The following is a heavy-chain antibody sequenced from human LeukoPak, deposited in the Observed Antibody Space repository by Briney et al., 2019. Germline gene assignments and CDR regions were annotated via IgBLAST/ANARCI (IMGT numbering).Heavy chain of an antibody. CDR3: ARSPDTTVAPTAFDH. CDR2: IYPGDPDT. D-gene: IGHD2-2*01. V-gene: IGHV5-51*01. J-gene: IGHJ4*02. CDR1: GYSFTNYW. Sequence: GESLKISCKGSGYSFTNYWIGWVRQMPGKGLEWVGMIYPGDPDTRYSPSFKGQVTISADKSITTAYLQWSSLKASDTAMYYCARSPDTTVAPTAFDHWGQGTLVAVSS.